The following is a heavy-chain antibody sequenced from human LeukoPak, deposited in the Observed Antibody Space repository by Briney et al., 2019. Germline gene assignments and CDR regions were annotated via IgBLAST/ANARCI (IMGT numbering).Heavy chain of an antibody. CDR1: GYTFIDYY. Sequence: ASVKVSCKASGYTFIDYYMHWVRQAPGQGLEWIGWISPNSGSTKSVQKFQGRVTMTRDTSITTVYMELSGQSFDDTAVYYCARGSGRYSVDYWGQGTLVIVSS. CDR3: ARGSGRYSVDY. J-gene: IGHJ4*02. CDR2: ISPNSGST. D-gene: IGHD1-26*01. V-gene: IGHV1-2*02.